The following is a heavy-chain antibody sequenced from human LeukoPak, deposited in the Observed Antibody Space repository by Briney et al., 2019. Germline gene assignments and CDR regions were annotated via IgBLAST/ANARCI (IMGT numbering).Heavy chain of an antibody. V-gene: IGHV3-7*03. D-gene: IGHD5-12*01. J-gene: IGHJ4*02. CDR1: GFTFSSYW. Sequence: PGGSLRLSCAASGFTFSSYWMSWVRQAPGKGLEWVANIKQDGSEKYYVDSVKGRFTISRDNAKNSLYLQMNSLRAEDTAVYYCARDQGGNSGYDYGDYWGQGTLVTVSS. CDR2: IKQDGSEK. CDR3: ARDQGGNSGYDYGDY.